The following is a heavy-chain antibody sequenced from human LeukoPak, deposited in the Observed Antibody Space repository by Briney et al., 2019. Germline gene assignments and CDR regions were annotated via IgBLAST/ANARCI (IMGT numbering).Heavy chain of an antibody. J-gene: IGHJ4*02. Sequence: GGSLRLSCVASGFIVSSNYMSWVRQAPGKGLEWVSVIYSGGSTYYADSVKGRFTISRDNSKNTLYLQMNSLRAEDTAVYYCARFTMAGIDYWGQGTLVTVSS. V-gene: IGHV3-53*01. CDR1: GFIVSSNY. CDR2: IYSGGST. CDR3: ARFTMAGIDY. D-gene: IGHD6-19*01.